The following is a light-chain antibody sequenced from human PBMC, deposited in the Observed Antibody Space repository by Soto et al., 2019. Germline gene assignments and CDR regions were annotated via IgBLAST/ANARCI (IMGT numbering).Light chain of an antibody. Sequence: DIQMTQSPSTLSASGGDRVTITCRASQSISDSLAWYQQKPGKAPKLLIYEASSLKSGVPSRFSGSRSGTEYTLTISSLQPADFATYYCQQYNGYWTFGQGTKVEIK. CDR2: EAS. CDR1: QSISDS. J-gene: IGKJ1*01. CDR3: QQYNGYWT. V-gene: IGKV1-5*03.